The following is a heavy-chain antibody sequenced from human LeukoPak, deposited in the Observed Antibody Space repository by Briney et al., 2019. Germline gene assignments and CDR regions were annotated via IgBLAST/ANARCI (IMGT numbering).Heavy chain of an antibody. V-gene: IGHV4-39*07. D-gene: IGHD3-10*01. J-gene: IGHJ4*02. CDR2: INHSGST. CDR1: GGSISSSSYY. CDR3: ARALYGSKDY. Sequence: SETLSLTCTVSGGSISSSSYYWGWIRQPPGKGLEWIGEINHSGSTNYNPSLKSRVTISVDTSKNQFSLKLSSVTAADTAVYYCARALYGSKDYWGQGTLVTVSS.